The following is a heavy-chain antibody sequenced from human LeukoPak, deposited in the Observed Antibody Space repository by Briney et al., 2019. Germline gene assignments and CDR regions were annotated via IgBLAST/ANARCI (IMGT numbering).Heavy chain of an antibody. Sequence: GGSLRLSCAASGFTFSSYWMHWVRQAPGKGLVWVSRINSDGSSTSYADSVKGRFIISRDNAKNTLYLQMNSLRAEDTAVYYCARDQIAAAGTLDYWGRGTLVTVSS. V-gene: IGHV3-74*01. D-gene: IGHD6-13*01. J-gene: IGHJ4*02. CDR3: ARDQIAAAGTLDY. CDR1: GFTFSSYW. CDR2: INSDGSST.